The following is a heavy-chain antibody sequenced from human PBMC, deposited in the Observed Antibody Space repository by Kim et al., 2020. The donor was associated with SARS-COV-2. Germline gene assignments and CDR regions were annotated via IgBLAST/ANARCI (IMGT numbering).Heavy chain of an antibody. Sequence: GGSLRLSCAASGFTFSSYSMNWVRQAPGKGLEWISSISSSSSYIYYADSVKGRFTISRDNARASLYLQMNSLRAEDTAVYYCARVLTSGWSYFDYWGQGNQGTVSS. J-gene: IGHJ4*02. CDR3: ARVLTSGWSYFDY. CDR1: GFTFSSYS. CDR2: ISSSSSYI. D-gene: IGHD6-19*01. V-gene: IGHV3-21*04.